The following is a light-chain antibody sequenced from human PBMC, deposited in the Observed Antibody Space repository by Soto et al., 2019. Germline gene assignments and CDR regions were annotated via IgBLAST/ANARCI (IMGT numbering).Light chain of an antibody. Sequence: SYELTQPPSVSVAPGKTARITCGANNIANKAVHWYQRKPGQAPVVVIYYDSDRPSGIPERFSGSSSGNTATLTISRVEAGDAADYYCQLWDSSSDPPVVFGGGTKVTVL. CDR1: NIANKA. CDR3: QLWDSSSDPPVV. V-gene: IGLV3-21*04. CDR2: YDS. J-gene: IGLJ2*01.